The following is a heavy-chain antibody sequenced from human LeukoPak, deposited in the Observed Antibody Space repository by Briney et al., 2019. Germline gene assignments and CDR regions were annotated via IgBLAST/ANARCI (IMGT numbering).Heavy chain of an antibody. CDR2: INHSGST. CDR1: GGSFSGYY. V-gene: IGHV4-34*01. CDR3: ARGQKSTSSGYYYYYYGMDV. J-gene: IGHJ6*02. Sequence: SETLSLTCAVYGGSFSGYYWSWIRQPPGKGLEWIGEINHSGSTNYNPSLKSRVTISVDTSMNQFSLKLSSVTAADTAVYYCARGQKSTSSGYYYYYYGMDVWGQGTTVTVSS. D-gene: IGHD3-22*01.